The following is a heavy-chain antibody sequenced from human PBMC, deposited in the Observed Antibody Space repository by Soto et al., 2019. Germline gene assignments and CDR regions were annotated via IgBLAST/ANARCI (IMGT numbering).Heavy chain of an antibody. Sequence: QVHLVQSGAEVKKPGASVKVSCKGSGYTFTSYGITWVRQAPGQGLEWMGWISAHNGNTDSEQRLTGSVTVTKYASTSTAYMELRSLRSDDTAVSNCARGRYGDYGGQGALVTVSS. CDR3: ARGRYGDY. CDR2: ISAHNGNT. D-gene: IGHD1-1*01. V-gene: IGHV1-18*01. CDR1: GYTFTSYG. J-gene: IGHJ4*02.